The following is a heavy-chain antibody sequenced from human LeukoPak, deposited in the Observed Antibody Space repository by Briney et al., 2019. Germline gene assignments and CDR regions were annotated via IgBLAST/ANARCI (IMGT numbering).Heavy chain of an antibody. CDR1: GGTFSSYA. V-gene: IGHV1-69*06. CDR2: IIPIFGTA. Sequence: SVKVSCKASGGTFSSYAISWVRQAPGQGLEWMGGIIPIFGTANYAQKFQGRVTITADKSTSTAYMELSSLRSEDTAVYYCAGGRCSSTSRYSDYWGQGTLVTVSS. J-gene: IGHJ4*02. D-gene: IGHD2-2*01. CDR3: AGGRCSSTSRYSDY.